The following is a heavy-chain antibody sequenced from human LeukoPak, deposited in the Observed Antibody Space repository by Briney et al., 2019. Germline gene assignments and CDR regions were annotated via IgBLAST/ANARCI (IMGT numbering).Heavy chain of an antibody. Sequence: ASVTVSCKASGFTFTSYGFTWVRQAPGQGLEWMGWISGYNGNTNYAQKPQGRVTMTTDTSTRTAYMELRSLRSDDTAVYYCARGGSSTYIDYWGQGTLVTVSS. D-gene: IGHD2-2*01. CDR2: ISGYNGNT. J-gene: IGHJ4*02. CDR1: GFTFTSYG. V-gene: IGHV1-18*01. CDR3: ARGGSSTYIDY.